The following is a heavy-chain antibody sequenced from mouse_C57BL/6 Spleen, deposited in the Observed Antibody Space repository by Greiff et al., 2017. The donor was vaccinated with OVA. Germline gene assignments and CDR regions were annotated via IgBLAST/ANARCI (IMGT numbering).Heavy chain of an antibody. CDR1: GYTFTSYW. CDR3: ARGGLITTVVPFDY. V-gene: IGHV1-55*01. CDR2: IYPGSGST. J-gene: IGHJ2*01. Sequence: QVQLKQPGAELVKPGASVKMSCKASGYTFTSYWITWVKQRPGQGLEWIGDIYPGSGSTNYNEKFKSKATLTVDTSSSTAYMQLSSLTSEDSAVYYCARGGLITTVVPFDYWGQGTTLTVSS. D-gene: IGHD1-1*01.